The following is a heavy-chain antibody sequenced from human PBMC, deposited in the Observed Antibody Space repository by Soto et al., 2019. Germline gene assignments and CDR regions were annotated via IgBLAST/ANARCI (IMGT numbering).Heavy chain of an antibody. D-gene: IGHD2-2*01. J-gene: IGHJ4*02. CDR1: GYTFTSYG. Sequence: ASVKVSCKASGYTFTSYGISWVRQAPGQGLEWMGWISAYNGNTNYAQKLQGRVTMTTDTSTSTAYMELRSLRSDDTAVCYCARDCSSTSCLCYWGQGTLVTVSS. CDR2: ISAYNGNT. CDR3: ARDCSSTSCLCY. V-gene: IGHV1-18*04.